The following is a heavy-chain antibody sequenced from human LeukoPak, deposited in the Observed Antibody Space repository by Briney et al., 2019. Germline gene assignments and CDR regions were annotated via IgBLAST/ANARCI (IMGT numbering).Heavy chain of an antibody. D-gene: IGHD6-6*01. CDR3: AKGQLVRGEFDY. CDR2: ISGSGGST. V-gene: IGHV3-23*01. CDR1: GYSFTSYW. Sequence: GESLKISCKGSGYSFTSYWIGWVRQMPGKGLEWVSAISGSGGSTYYADSVKGRFTISRDNSKNTLYLQMNSLRAEDTALYYCAKGQLVRGEFDYWGQGALVTVSS. J-gene: IGHJ4*02.